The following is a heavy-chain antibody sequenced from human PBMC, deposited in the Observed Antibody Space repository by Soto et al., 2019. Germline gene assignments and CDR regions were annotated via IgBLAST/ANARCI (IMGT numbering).Heavy chain of an antibody. CDR1: AGSITTSY. Sequence: KPSDTLALTCTVSAGSITTSYWSWIRQPLGKALEWIGYISYRGSTNYNPSLKSRLTISIDTSKSQISLKLTSITTADTAAYYCASSGIVAREVNTWFDAWGQGTLVTVSS. CDR3: ASSGIVAREVNTWFDA. D-gene: IGHD6-6*01. J-gene: IGHJ5*02. V-gene: IGHV4-59*01. CDR2: ISYRGST.